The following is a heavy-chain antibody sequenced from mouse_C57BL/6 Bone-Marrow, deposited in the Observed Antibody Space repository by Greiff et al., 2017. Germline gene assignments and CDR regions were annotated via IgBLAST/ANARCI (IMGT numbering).Heavy chain of an antibody. Sequence: QVQLQQSGPGLVQPSQSLSITCTVSGFSLTSYGVHWVRQSPGKGLEWLGVIWSGGSTDYNAAFISRLSISKDNSKSQVFFKMNSLQADDTAIDYCARNGISTPFDYWGQGTALTVSS. D-gene: IGHD2-1*01. CDR2: IWSGGST. V-gene: IGHV2-2*01. CDR3: ARNGISTPFDY. J-gene: IGHJ2*01. CDR1: GFSLTSYG.